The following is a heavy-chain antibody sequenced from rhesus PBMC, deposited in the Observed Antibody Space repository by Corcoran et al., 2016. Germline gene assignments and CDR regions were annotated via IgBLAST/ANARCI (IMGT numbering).Heavy chain of an antibody. D-gene: IGHD6-31*01. V-gene: IGHV4-106*01. CDR1: GGSISDDYY. J-gene: IGHJ4*01. CDR3: AREVIAAAGMDY. Sequence: QVQLQESGPGLVKPSETLSLTCAVSGGSISDDYYWSWSRQPPGKGLEWNGYIYGSGGGTNFNPSLKNGVTISIDTSKNQFSLNLSSVTAADTAVYYCAREVIAAAGMDYWDQGVLVTVSS. CDR2: IYGSGGGT.